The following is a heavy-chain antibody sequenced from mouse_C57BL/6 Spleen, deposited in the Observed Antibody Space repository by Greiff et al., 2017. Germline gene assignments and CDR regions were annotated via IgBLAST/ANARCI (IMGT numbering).Heavy chain of an antibody. CDR1: GFSLTSYG. J-gene: IGHJ4*01. D-gene: IGHD1-1*02. V-gene: IGHV2-9*01. CDR3: AKHEGLWGSYAAMDY. Sequence: VMLVESGPGLVAPSQSLSITCTVSGFSLTSYGVDWVRQPPGQGLEWLGVIWGGGSSNYNSALMSRLSISTDNSKSQVVLKMNRLQTDDTAMYYCAKHEGLWGSYAAMDYWGQGTSVTVSS. CDR2: IWGGGSS.